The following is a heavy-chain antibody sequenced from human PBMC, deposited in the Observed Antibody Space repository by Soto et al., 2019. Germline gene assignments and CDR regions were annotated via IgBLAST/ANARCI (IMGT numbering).Heavy chain of an antibody. D-gene: IGHD3-3*01. CDR2: IVVGSGNT. Sequence: ASVKVSCKASGFTFTSSAMQWVRQARGQRLEWIGWIVVGSGNTNYAQKFQERVTITMDMSTSTAYMELSSLRSEDTAVYYCAASSRFLEWSVYYMDVWGKGTTVTVSS. J-gene: IGHJ6*03. CDR3: AASSRFLEWSVYYMDV. V-gene: IGHV1-58*02. CDR1: GFTFTSSA.